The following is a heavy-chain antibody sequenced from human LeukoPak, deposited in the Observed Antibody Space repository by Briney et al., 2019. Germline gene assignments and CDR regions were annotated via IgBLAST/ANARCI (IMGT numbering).Heavy chain of an antibody. CDR1: GFNFSDYG. CDR2: ISGSDYT. J-gene: IGHJ6*03. V-gene: IGHV3-23*01. Sequence: GGTLRLSCAASGFNFSDYGMIWVRQAPGKGMEWVSGISGSDYTDHADSVKGRFTISRDNSKNTLYLQMNSLRAEDTALYYCAKSRNFYYYFMEVSGRGTKVTISS. CDR3: AKSRNFYYYFMEV.